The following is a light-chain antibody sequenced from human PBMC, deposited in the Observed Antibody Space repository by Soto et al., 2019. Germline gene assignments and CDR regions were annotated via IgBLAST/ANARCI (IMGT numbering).Light chain of an antibody. CDR2: GAS. V-gene: IGKV1-9*01. CDR1: QGISSF. CDR3: QQLNSFPIP. Sequence: IQLTQSPSSLSASVGDRVTITCRASQGISSFLGWYQQKPGKAPKLLIYGASTLQSGVPSRFSGSGSGTDITLTIVSLQPEDFETYYCQQLNSFPIPFGPGTKVHIK. J-gene: IGKJ3*01.